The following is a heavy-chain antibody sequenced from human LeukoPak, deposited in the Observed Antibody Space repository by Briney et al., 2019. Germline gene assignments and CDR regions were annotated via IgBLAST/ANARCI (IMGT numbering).Heavy chain of an antibody. CDR2: MHYTGST. CDR1: GESMSGFY. CDR3: ASQSRGYSRSWNY. V-gene: IGHV4-59*08. J-gene: IGHJ4*02. Sequence: PSETLSLTCTVSGESMSGFYWNWIRQPPGKGLEWIGYMHYTGSTNYNPSLKSRVTISIDTSKNQFSLKLSSVTASDTAVYYCASQSRGYSRSWNYWGQGTLVTVSS. D-gene: IGHD6-13*01.